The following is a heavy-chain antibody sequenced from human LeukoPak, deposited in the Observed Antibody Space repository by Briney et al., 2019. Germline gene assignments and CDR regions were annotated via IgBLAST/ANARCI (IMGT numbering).Heavy chain of an antibody. CDR2: INHSGST. J-gene: IGHJ4*02. V-gene: IGHV4-34*01. CDR1: GGSFSGYY. Sequence: KPSETLSLTCAVSGGSFSGYYWSWIRQPPGKGLEWIGEINHSGSTNYNPSLKSRVTISVDTSKNQFSLKLSSVTAADTAVYYCARGPDYYDSSGYLDYWGQGTLVTVSS. CDR3: ARGPDYYDSSGYLDY. D-gene: IGHD3-22*01.